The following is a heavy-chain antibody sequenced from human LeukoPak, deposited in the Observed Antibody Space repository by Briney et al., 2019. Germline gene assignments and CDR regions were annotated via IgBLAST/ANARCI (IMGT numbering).Heavy chain of an antibody. J-gene: IGHJ4*02. Sequence: ASVKVSCKASGGTFSSYAISWVRQAPGQGLEWMGWISAYNGNTNYAHKFQGRVTMTTDTSTSTAYMELRSLRSDDTAVYYCARGGSGGVCNYWGQGTLVTVSS. CDR2: ISAYNGNT. V-gene: IGHV1-18*01. CDR1: GGTFSSYA. CDR3: ARGGSGGVCNY. D-gene: IGHD3-10*01.